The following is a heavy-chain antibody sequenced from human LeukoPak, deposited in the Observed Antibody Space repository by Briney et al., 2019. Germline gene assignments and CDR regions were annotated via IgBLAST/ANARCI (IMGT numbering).Heavy chain of an antibody. CDR1: GVSFSTYF. D-gene: IGHD4-17*01. CDR3: ARSNTVTTGYFHH. CDR2: IYHRGNT. Sequence: SETLSLTCTVSGVSFSTYFWSWIRQPPGKGLEWIGSIYHRGNTYYSPSLKSRVTISVDTSKNQFSLKMSSVTAADTAVYYCARSNTVTTGYFHHWGQGTLVTVSS. V-gene: IGHV4-38-2*02. J-gene: IGHJ1*01.